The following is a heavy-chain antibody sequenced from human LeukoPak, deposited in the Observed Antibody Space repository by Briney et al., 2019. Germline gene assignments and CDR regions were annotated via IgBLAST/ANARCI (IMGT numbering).Heavy chain of an antibody. CDR3: STSTSSGYYGGSQH. Sequence: GGSLRLSCAASGFTFSRYAMSWVRQAPGKGLEWVGRIKSKTDGGTTDYAAPVKGRFTISRDDSKNTLYLQMNSLKTEDTAVYYCSTSTSSGYYGGSQHWGQGTLVTVSS. CDR2: IKSKTDGGTT. V-gene: IGHV3-15*01. J-gene: IGHJ1*01. D-gene: IGHD3-22*01. CDR1: GFTFSRYA.